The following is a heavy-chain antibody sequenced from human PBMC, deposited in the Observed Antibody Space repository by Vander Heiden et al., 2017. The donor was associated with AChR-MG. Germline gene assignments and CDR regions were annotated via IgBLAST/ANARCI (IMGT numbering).Heavy chain of an antibody. Sequence: EVQLVESGGGLVTPGGSLRLSCAASGFAFRSYSMNWVRQAPGKGLEWVSSITSSTLYIYYADSVRGRFTISRDNAKNSLYLQMNSLRGEDTAVYYCARDDKGVGAFGGYYGMDVWGQGTTVTVSS. D-gene: IGHD1-26*01. J-gene: IGHJ6*02. V-gene: IGHV3-21*01. CDR3: ARDDKGVGAFGGYYGMDV. CDR2: ITSSTLYI. CDR1: GFAFRSYS.